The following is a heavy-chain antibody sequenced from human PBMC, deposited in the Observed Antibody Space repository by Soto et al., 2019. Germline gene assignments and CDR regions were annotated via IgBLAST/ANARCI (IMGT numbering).Heavy chain of an antibody. V-gene: IGHV3-53*04. D-gene: IGHD2-21*01. CDR2: IYSGGST. CDR3: ASLQFSVIANAFDI. J-gene: IGHJ3*02. CDR1: GFTVSSNY. Sequence: GGSLRLSCAASGFTVSSNYMSWVRQAPGKGLEWVSVIYSGGSTYYADSVKGRFTISRHNSKNTLYLQMNSLRAEDTAVYYCASLQFSVIANAFDIWGQGTMVTVSS.